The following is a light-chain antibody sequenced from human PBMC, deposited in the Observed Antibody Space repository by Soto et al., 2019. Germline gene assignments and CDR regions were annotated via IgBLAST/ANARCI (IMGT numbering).Light chain of an antibody. V-gene: IGLV3-1*01. CDR2: QDS. CDR3: QAWDSSTGV. CDR1: KLGDKY. J-gene: IGLJ1*01. Sequence: SYELTPPPSVSVSPGQTASITCSGDKLGDKYASWYQQKPGQSPVLVIYQDSKRPSGIPERFSGSNSGNTATLTISGTQAMDEADYYCQAWDSSTGVFGTGTKLTVL.